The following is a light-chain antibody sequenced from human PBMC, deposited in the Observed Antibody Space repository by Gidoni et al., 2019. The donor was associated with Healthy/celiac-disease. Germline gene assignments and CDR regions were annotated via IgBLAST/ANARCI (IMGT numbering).Light chain of an antibody. CDR3: QQRSNWYT. CDR2: DAP. Sequence: VLTQSPATLSLSPGARATLSCRASQRLRSYLAWYQQKPGQAPRLLIYDAPNRATGIPARFSGSGSGTDFTLTISSLEPEDFAVYYCQQRSNWYTFGQGTKLEIK. CDR1: QRLRSY. J-gene: IGKJ2*01. V-gene: IGKV3-11*01.